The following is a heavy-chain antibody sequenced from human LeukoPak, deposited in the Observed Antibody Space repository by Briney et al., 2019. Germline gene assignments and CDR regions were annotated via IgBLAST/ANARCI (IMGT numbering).Heavy chain of an antibody. CDR3: AILEDYSVPLDY. V-gene: IGHV1-69*13. Sequence: SVRVSCKASGGTFSSYAISWVRQAPGQGLEWMGGIIPIFGTASYAQKFQGRVTITADESTSTAYMELSSLRSEDTAVYYCAILEDYSVPLDYWGQGTLVTVSS. D-gene: IGHD2-15*01. CDR1: GGTFSSYA. CDR2: IIPIFGTA. J-gene: IGHJ4*02.